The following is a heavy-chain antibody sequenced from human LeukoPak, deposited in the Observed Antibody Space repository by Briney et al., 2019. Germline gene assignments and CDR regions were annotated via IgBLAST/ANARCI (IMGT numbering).Heavy chain of an antibody. CDR3: ARQPQTGYYDSSGYYYSHFDY. CDR1: GYTFTSYG. Sequence: ASVKVSCKASGYTFTSYGISWVRQAPGQGLEWMGWISAYNGNTNYAQKLQGRVTMTTDTSTSTAYMELRSLRSDDTAVYYCARQPQTGYYDSSGYYYSHFDYWGQGTLVTVSS. CDR2: ISAYNGNT. V-gene: IGHV1-18*01. D-gene: IGHD3-22*01. J-gene: IGHJ4*02.